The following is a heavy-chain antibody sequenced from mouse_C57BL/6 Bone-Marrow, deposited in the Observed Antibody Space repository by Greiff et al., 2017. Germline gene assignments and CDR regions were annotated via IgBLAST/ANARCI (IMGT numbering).Heavy chain of an antibody. V-gene: IGHV1-26*01. D-gene: IGHD1-1*01. J-gene: IGHJ1*03. CDR1: GYTFTDYY. Sequence: EVQLQQSGPELVKPGASVKISCKASGYTFTDYYMNWVKQSHGKSLEWIGDINPNNGGTSYNQKFKGKATLTVDKSSSTAYMELRSLTSEDSAVYYCAITTVPHWYFDVWGTGTTVTVSS. CDR3: AITTVPHWYFDV. CDR2: INPNNGGT.